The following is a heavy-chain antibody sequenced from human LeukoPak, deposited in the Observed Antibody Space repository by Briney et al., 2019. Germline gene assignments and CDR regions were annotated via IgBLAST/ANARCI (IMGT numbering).Heavy chain of an antibody. D-gene: IGHD2-21*02. CDR2: IYYSGST. CDR1: GGSISSSSYY. V-gene: IGHV4-39*07. CDR3: ARELPPYCGGDCYESL. J-gene: IGHJ4*02. Sequence: SETLSLTCTVSGGSISSSSYYWGWIRQPPGKGLEWIGSIYYSGSTYYNPSLKSRVTISVDTSKNQFSLKLSSVTAADTAVYYCARELPPYCGGDCYESLWGQGTLVTVSS.